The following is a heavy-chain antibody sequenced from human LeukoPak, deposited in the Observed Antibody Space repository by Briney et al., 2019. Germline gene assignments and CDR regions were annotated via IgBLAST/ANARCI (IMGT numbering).Heavy chain of an antibody. Sequence: SVKVSCKASGGTFSSYAISWVRQAPGQGLEWMGGIIPIFGTADYAQKFQGRVTITADESTSTAYMELSSLRSEDTAVYYCASPLWFGARYYYMDVWGKGTTVTVSS. CDR1: GGTFSSYA. V-gene: IGHV1-69*13. J-gene: IGHJ6*03. CDR3: ASPLWFGARYYYMDV. D-gene: IGHD3-10*01. CDR2: IIPIFGTA.